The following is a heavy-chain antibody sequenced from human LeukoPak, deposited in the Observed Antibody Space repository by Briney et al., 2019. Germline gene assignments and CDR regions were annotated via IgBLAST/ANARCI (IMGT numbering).Heavy chain of an antibody. J-gene: IGHJ4*02. CDR3: AEDRHNWNPDQFEY. D-gene: IGHD1-20*01. Sequence: GGSLRLSCAASGFTFSSYAMSWVRQAPGKGLEWVSAISGSGGSTYYADSVKGRFTISRDNSRKMLYLQMNSLRAEDTSVYYCAEDRHNWNPDQFEYWGQGTLVTVSS. CDR1: GFTFSSYA. CDR2: ISGSGGST. V-gene: IGHV3-23*01.